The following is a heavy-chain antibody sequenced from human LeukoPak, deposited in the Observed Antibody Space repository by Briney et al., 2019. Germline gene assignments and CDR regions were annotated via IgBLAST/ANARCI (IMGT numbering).Heavy chain of an antibody. Sequence: PGGSLRLSCAASGFTFNSYSMNWVRQAPGKGLEWVSSISSSSSYIYYADSVKGRFTISRDNAKNSLYLQMNSLRAEDTAVYYCARDLRSSWRYYFDYWGQGILVTVSS. J-gene: IGHJ4*02. CDR2: ISSSSSYI. D-gene: IGHD6-13*01. V-gene: IGHV3-21*01. CDR3: ARDLRSSWRYYFDY. CDR1: GFTFNSYS.